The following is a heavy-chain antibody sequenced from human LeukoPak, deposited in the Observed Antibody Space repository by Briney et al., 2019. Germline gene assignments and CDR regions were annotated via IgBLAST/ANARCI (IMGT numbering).Heavy chain of an antibody. CDR3: ARGRLRYFDYDAFDI. D-gene: IGHD3-9*01. V-gene: IGHV4-39*07. CDR1: GGSISSSSYY. Sequence: SETLSLTCTVSGGSISSSSYYWGWIRQPPGKGLEWIGSIYYSGSTYYNPSLKSRVTISVDTSKNQFSLKLSSVTAADTAVYYCARGRLRYFDYDAFDIWGQGTMVTVSS. CDR2: IYYSGST. J-gene: IGHJ3*02.